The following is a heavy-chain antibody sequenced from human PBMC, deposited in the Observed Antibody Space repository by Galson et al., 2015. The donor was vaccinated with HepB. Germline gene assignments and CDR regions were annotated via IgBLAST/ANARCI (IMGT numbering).Heavy chain of an antibody. V-gene: IGHV3-7*01. CDR1: GFTFSVYW. CDR2: TNQDGSAT. CDR3: ARGVSNSFDM. J-gene: IGHJ3*02. Sequence: SLRLSCAASGFTFSVYWMDWVRQAPGKGLEWMASTNQDGSATFYVDSAKGRFTISRDNGKKSLFLQMNSLGVEDTALYYCARGVSNSFDMWGQGTMVTVSS.